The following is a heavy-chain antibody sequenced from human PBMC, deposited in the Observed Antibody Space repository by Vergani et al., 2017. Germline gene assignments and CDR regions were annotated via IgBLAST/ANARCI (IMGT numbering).Heavy chain of an antibody. Sequence: QSQLVQSGDEVKKPGASVKVSCKTSGYSFINYGISWVRQAPGQGLEWLGWVSSYNGNTNYGQKIQGRVTMTTDTSTRTAYMQLRSLTFDDTAVYYCAREGFYDNMRGTYRPPYYYGMGVWGQGTKVTVAS. D-gene: IGHD3-16*02. CDR2: VSSYNGNT. CDR1: GYSFINYG. V-gene: IGHV1-18*01. CDR3: AREGFYDNMRGTYRPPYYYGMGV. J-gene: IGHJ6*02.